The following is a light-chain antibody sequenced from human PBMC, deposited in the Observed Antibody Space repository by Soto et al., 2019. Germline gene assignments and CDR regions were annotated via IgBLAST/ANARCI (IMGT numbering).Light chain of an antibody. CDR3: QQYNSYSQT. CDR2: DAS. CDR1: QSISSW. Sequence: IQLTQSPSSLSASVGDRVTITCRAGQSISSWLAWYQQKPGKAPKLLIYDASSLESGVPSRFSGSGSGTEFTLTISSLQPDDFATYYCQQYNSYSQTFGQGTKVDIK. J-gene: IGKJ1*01. V-gene: IGKV1-5*01.